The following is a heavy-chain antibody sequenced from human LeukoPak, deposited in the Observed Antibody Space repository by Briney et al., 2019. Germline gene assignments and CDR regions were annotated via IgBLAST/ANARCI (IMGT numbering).Heavy chain of an antibody. V-gene: IGHV1-8*01. D-gene: IGHD6-13*01. Sequence: ASVKVSCKASGYTFTSYDINWVRQATGQGLEWMGWMYPNSGNTGYAQKFQGRVTMTRNTSISTAYMELSSLRSEDTAVYYCARGVYTGYSSSYDYWGQGTLVTVSS. J-gene: IGHJ4*02. CDR1: GYTFTSYD. CDR3: ARGVYTGYSSSYDY. CDR2: MYPNSGNT.